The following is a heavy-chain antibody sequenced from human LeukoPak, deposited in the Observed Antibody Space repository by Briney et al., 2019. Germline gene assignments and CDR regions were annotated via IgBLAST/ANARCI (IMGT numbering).Heavy chain of an antibody. CDR1: GGSISSSSYY. V-gene: IGHV4-39*07. J-gene: IGHJ3*02. CDR3: ARLTSHWEGSIAFDI. D-gene: IGHD3-10*01. CDR2: IYYSGST. Sequence: SETLSLTCTVSGGSISSSSYYWGWIRQPPGKGLEWIGSIYYSGSTYYNPSLKSRVTISVDTSKNQFSLKLSSVTAADTAVYYCARLTSHWEGSIAFDIWGQGTMVTVSS.